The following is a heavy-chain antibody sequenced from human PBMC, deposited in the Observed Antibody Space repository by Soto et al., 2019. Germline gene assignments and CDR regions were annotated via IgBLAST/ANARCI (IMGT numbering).Heavy chain of an antibody. V-gene: IGHV3-43*01. Sequence: GVLRLSCAASGFTFDDYTMHWVRQAPGKGLEWVSLISWDGGSPYYADSVKGRFTISRANTNNSLYLQMNSLRTEDTALYYCAKGDGASYCSSTSCSIDYWGQGTPVTVSS. CDR1: GFTFDDYT. J-gene: IGHJ4*02. D-gene: IGHD2-2*01. CDR3: AKGDGASYCSSTSCSIDY. CDR2: ISWDGGSP.